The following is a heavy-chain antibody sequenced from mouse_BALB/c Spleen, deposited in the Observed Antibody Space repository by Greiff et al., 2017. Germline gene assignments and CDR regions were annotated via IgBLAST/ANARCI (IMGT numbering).Heavy chain of an antibody. D-gene: IGHD2-13*01. CDR3: TRDYYYAMDY. Sequence: VHLVESGAELVRPGASVTLSCKASGYTFTDYEMHWVKQTPVHGLEWIGAIDPETGGTAYNQKFKGKATLTADKSSSTAYMELRSLTSEDSAVYYCTRDYYYAMDYWGQGTSVTVSS. CDR2: IDPETGGT. CDR1: GYTFTDYE. V-gene: IGHV1-15*01. J-gene: IGHJ4*01.